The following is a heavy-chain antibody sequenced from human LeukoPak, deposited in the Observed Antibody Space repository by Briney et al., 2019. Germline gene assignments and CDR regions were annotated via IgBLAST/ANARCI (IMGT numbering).Heavy chain of an antibody. CDR1: GFTFSSYS. D-gene: IGHD1-26*01. CDR3: ARSILTAGSYSGNYFDY. Sequence: GGSLRLSCAASGFTFSSYSMNWVRQAPGKGLEWVSSISSSSSYIYYADSVKGRFTISRDNAKNSLYLQMNSLRAEDTAVYYCARSILTAGSYSGNYFDYWGQGTLVTVSS. V-gene: IGHV3-21*01. CDR2: ISSSSSYI. J-gene: IGHJ4*02.